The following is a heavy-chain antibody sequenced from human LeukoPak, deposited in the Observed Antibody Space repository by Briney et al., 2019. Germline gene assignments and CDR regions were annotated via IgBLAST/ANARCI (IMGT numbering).Heavy chain of an antibody. J-gene: IGHJ4*02. V-gene: IGHV3-66*01. CDR2: IYSGGST. D-gene: IGHD3-16*02. CDR3: AKGGDYVWGSYRPV. Sequence: PGGSLRLSCAASGLTVSSTYMSWVRQTPGKGLEWVSVIYSGGSTYYADSVKGRFTISRDNSKNTLYLQMNSLRAEDTAVYYCAKGGDYVWGSYRPVWGQGTLVTVSS. CDR1: GLTVSSTY.